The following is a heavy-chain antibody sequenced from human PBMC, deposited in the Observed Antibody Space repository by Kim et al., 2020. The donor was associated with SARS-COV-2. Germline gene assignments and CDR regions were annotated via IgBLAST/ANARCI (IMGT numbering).Heavy chain of an antibody. CDR3: ARDRTGYSYGMDV. CDR2: IYYSGST. Sequence: SETLSLTCTVSGGSISSYYWSWIRQPPGKGLEWIGYIYYSGSTNYNPSLKSRVTISVDTSKNQFSLKLSSVTAADTAVYYCARDRTGYSYGMDVWGQGTT. J-gene: IGHJ6*02. CDR1: GGSISSYY. V-gene: IGHV4-59*13. D-gene: IGHD4-4*01.